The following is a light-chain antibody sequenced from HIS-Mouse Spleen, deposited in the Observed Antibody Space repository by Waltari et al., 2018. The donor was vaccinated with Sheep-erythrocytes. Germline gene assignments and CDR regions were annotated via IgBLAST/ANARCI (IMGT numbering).Light chain of an antibody. Sequence: QSALTQPRSVSGSPGPSVTISCTGTSSDVRGYHYVSRYQQDPGKAPKLMIYDVSKRPSGVPDRFSGSKSGNTASLTISGLQAEDEADYYCCSYAGSYNHVFATGTKVTVL. CDR2: DVS. CDR3: CSYAGSYNHV. V-gene: IGLV2-11*01. J-gene: IGLJ1*01. CDR1: SSDVRGYHY.